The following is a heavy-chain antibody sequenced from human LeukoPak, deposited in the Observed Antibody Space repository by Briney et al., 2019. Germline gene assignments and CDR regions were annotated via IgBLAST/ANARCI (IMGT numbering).Heavy chain of an antibody. D-gene: IGHD6-19*01. CDR1: GFTFSSYW. J-gene: IGHJ4*02. CDR3: AGGQWLDSLFDF. Sequence: PGGSLRLSCAASGFTFSSYWMHWVRQAPGKGLVWVSRMNSDGSSISYADSVKGRFTISRDNAKNTLYLQMNSLRAEDTAVYYCAGGQWLDSLFDFWGQGTLVTVSS. V-gene: IGHV3-74*01. CDR2: MNSDGSSI.